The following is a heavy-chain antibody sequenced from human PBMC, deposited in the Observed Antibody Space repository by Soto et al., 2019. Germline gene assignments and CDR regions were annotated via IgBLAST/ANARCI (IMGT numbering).Heavy chain of an antibody. CDR2: IYYSGST. Sequence: PSETLSLTCPVSGGSISSYYWSWIRQPPGKGLEWIGYIYYSGSTNYNPSLKSRVTISVDTSKNQFSLKLSSVTAADTAVYYCARASPYYDILTGYLHDAFDIWGQGTMVTVSS. V-gene: IGHV4-59*01. CDR1: GGSISSYY. CDR3: ARASPYYDILTGYLHDAFDI. D-gene: IGHD3-9*01. J-gene: IGHJ3*02.